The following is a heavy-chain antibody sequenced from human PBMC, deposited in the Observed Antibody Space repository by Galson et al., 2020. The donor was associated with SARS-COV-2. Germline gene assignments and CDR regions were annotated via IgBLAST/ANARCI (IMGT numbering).Heavy chain of an antibody. CDR2: IEYSGST. D-gene: IGHD1-26*01. V-gene: IGHV4-59*08. Sequence: SETLSLTCTVSGGSVNSHYWSWMRQPPGKRLEWLGYIEYSGSTDHNSGSTNQQSSLKSRVTISADASKNQFYLKLTSVTAADTAVYYCAKHRVLGASGAFDIWGQGTLVTVSS. CDR3: AKHRVLGASGAFDI. J-gene: IGHJ3*02. CDR1: GGSVNSHY.